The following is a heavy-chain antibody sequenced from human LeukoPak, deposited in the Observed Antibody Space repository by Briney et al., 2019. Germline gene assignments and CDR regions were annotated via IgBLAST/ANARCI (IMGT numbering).Heavy chain of an antibody. J-gene: IGHJ4*02. D-gene: IGHD3-22*01. CDR3: ARGPHTGVNYYDSSGYYY. CDR1: GGSFSGYY. V-gene: IGHV4-34*01. Sequence: PSETLSLTCAVYGGSFSGYYWSWIRQPPGKGLEWIGEINHSGSTNYNPSLKSRVTISVDTSKNQFSLKLSSVTAADTAVYYCARGPHTGVNYYDSSGYYYWGQGTLVAVSS. CDR2: INHSGST.